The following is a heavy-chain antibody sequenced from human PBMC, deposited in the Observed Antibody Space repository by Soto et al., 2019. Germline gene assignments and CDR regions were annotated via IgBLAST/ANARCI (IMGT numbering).Heavy chain of an antibody. CDR1: GFTFSAFG. V-gene: IGHV3-30*18. Sequence: RLSCAASGFTFSAFGMHWVRQAPGKGLEWVAIISYDGILKYYADSVKGRFTISRDTSKGALYLQMNSLRPEDTAVYYCAKDFKVSGGHYGSLNYYYGMDVWGQGTTVTVSS. D-gene: IGHD3-10*01. J-gene: IGHJ6*02. CDR2: ISYDGILK. CDR3: AKDFKVSGGHYGSLNYYYGMDV.